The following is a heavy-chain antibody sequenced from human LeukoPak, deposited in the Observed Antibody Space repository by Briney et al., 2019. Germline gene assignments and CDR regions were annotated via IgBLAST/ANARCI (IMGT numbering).Heavy chain of an antibody. Sequence: GESLKISCKGSGYSSTSYWIGWVRQMPGKGLEWMGIIYPGDSDTRYSPSFQGQVTISADKSISTAYLQWSSLKASDTAMYYCATGEDYYDSSGYHHDAFDIWGQGTMVTVSS. CDR1: GYSSTSYW. V-gene: IGHV5-51*01. J-gene: IGHJ3*02. CDR2: IYPGDSDT. D-gene: IGHD3-22*01. CDR3: ATGEDYYDSSGYHHDAFDI.